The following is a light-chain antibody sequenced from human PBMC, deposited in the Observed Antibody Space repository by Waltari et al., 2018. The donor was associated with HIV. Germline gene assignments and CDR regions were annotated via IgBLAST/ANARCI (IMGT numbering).Light chain of an antibody. Sequence: QSVLTQPPSVSGAPGQRVTISCTGSSSNIGEGYDVPWYQQHAGKCPKLLIYANLNRPSGVPDRFSGSKSGSSASLAITGLQAEDEAHYYCQSFDSSLTTSGVIFGGGTKLTVL. V-gene: IGLV1-40*01. J-gene: IGLJ2*01. CDR1: SSNIGEGYD. CDR3: QSFDSSLTTSGVI. CDR2: ANL.